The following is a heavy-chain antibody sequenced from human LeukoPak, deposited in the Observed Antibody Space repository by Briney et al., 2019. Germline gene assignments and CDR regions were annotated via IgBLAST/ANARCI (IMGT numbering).Heavy chain of an antibody. V-gene: IGHV5-51*01. CDR1: GYSFTSYW. CDR2: IYPGDSDT. CDR3: ARGTVTTNYSYMNV. D-gene: IGHD4-11*01. J-gene: IGHJ6*03. Sequence: GESLKISCKGSGYSFTSYWIGWVRQMPGKGLEWMGIIYPGDSDTRYSPSFQGQVTISADKSIRTAYLQWASLKASDSAMFYCARGTVTTNYSYMNVGEKGTRAPVS.